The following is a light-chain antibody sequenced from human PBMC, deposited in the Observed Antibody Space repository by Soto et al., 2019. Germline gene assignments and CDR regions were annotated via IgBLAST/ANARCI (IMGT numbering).Light chain of an antibody. CDR1: QSVDTNY. J-gene: IGKJ2*01. Sequence: EIVLTQSPDTLSLSPGERATLSCRASQSVDTNYLAWYQQKPGQPPRLLIYGASSRATGIPDRFSGSGSGTDFTLTISRLEPEDFAVDYCQQYGGSPLYTFGQGTKLEIK. CDR2: GAS. CDR3: QQYGGSPLYT. V-gene: IGKV3-20*01.